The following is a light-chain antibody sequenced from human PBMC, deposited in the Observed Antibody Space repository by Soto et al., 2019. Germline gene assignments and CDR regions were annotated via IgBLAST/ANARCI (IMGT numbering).Light chain of an antibody. CDR3: QQLST. CDR2: DAS. Sequence: EIVLTQSPATLSLSPGERATLSCRASQSVSSYLAWYQQKPGQAPRLLIYDASNRATGIPARFSGSGSGTDFTLTISSLEPVDFAVYYCQQLSTFGQGTKLEIK. CDR1: QSVSSY. V-gene: IGKV3-11*01. J-gene: IGKJ2*01.